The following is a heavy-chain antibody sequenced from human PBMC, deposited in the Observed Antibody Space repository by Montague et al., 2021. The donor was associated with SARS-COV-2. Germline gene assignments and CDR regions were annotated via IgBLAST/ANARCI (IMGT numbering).Heavy chain of an antibody. Sequence: SLRLSCAASGFTFSSYEMNWVRQAPGKGLEWVSYISSSGSTIYYADSVKGRSTISRDNAKNSLYLQMNSLRAEDTAVYYCARDAEILEYSSLGSFDYWGQGTLVTVSS. D-gene: IGHD6-6*01. J-gene: IGHJ4*02. V-gene: IGHV3-48*03. CDR2: ISSSGSTI. CDR1: GFTFSSYE. CDR3: ARDAEILEYSSLGSFDY.